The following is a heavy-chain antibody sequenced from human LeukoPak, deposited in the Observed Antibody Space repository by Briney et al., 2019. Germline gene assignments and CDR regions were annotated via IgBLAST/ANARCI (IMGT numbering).Heavy chain of an antibody. D-gene: IGHD4-17*01. CDR1: GFTFSRYA. CDR3: AKEDEVTTDFDY. Sequence: GGSLRPSCAASGFTFSRYAMSWVRQAPGKGPEWVSGISASGGSTYYADSVKGRFTISRDNSKNTLYLQMNSLRAEDTAVYYCAKEDEVTTDFDYWGQGTLVTVSS. J-gene: IGHJ4*02. CDR2: ISASGGST. V-gene: IGHV3-23*01.